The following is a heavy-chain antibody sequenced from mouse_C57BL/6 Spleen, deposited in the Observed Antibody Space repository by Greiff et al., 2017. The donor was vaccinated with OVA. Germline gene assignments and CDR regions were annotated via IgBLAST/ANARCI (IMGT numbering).Heavy chain of an antibody. V-gene: IGHV3-6*01. CDR1: GYSITSGYY. CDR3: ARGEDYDGYYFDY. Sequence: DVKLQESGPGLVKPSQSLSLTCSVTGYSITSGYYWNWIRQFPGNKLEWMGYISYDGSNNYNPSLKNRISITRDTSKNQFFLKLNSVTTEDTATYYCARGEDYDGYYFDYWGQGTTLTVSS. D-gene: IGHD1-2*01. J-gene: IGHJ2*01. CDR2: ISYDGSN.